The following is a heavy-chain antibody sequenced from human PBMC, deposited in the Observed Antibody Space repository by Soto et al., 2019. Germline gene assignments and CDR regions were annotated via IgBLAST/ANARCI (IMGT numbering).Heavy chain of an antibody. V-gene: IGHV1-3*01. CDR3: ARTTPAGSYHVFDY. CDR1: GYTFTSYS. CDR2: INAGNGNT. J-gene: IGHJ4*02. D-gene: IGHD1-26*01. Sequence: ASVQVSCKASGYTFTSYSMHWVRQAPGQRLEWMGWINAGNGNTKYSQKFQGRVTITRDTSASTAYMELSSLRSEDTAVYYCARTTPAGSYHVFDYWGQGTLVTVSS.